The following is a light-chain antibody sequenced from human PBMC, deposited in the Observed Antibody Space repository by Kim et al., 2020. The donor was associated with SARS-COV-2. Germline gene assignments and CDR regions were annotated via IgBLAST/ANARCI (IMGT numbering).Light chain of an antibody. CDR2: QDS. V-gene: IGLV3-1*01. Sequence: SYDLTQPPSVSVSPGQTASITCSGDKLGDKYACWYQQKPGQSPVLVIYQDSKRPSGIPERFSGSNSGNTATLTISGTQAMDEADYYCQAWDSSTENVFGTGTKVTVL. J-gene: IGLJ1*01. CDR3: QAWDSSTENV. CDR1: KLGDKY.